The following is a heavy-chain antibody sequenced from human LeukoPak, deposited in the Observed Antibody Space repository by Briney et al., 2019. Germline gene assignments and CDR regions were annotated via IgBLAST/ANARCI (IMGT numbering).Heavy chain of an antibody. D-gene: IGHD3-10*01. Sequence: SETLSLTCAVYGGSFSGYYWSWIRQPPGKGLEWIGEINHSGSTNYNPSLKSRVTISVDTSKNQFSLKLSSVTAADTAVYYCARETYYYGSGSSRYFDYWGQGTLVTVSS. CDR1: GGSFSGYY. J-gene: IGHJ4*02. V-gene: IGHV4-34*01. CDR3: ARETYYYGSGSSRYFDY. CDR2: INHSGST.